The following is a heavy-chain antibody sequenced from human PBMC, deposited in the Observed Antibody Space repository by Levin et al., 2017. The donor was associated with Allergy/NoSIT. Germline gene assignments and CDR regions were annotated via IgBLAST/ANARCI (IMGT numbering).Heavy chain of an antibody. CDR3: AREGGGNSGWFDP. D-gene: IGHD4-23*01. CDR2: IYHSGST. CDR1: GGSISSGGYS. Sequence: LRLSCAVSGGSISSGGYSWSWIRQPPGKGLEWIGYIYHSGSTYYNPSLKSRVTISVDRSKNQFSLKLSSVTAADTAVYYCAREGGGNSGWFDPWGQGTLVTVSS. V-gene: IGHV4-30-2*01. J-gene: IGHJ5*02.